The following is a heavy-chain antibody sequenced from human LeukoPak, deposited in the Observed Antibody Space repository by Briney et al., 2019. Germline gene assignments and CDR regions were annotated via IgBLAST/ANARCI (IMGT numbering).Heavy chain of an antibody. CDR2: MNPNSGNT. V-gene: IGHV1-8*03. D-gene: IGHD5-18*01. Sequence: GASVKVSCKASGYTFTSYDINWVRQATGQGLEWMGWMNPNSGNTGYAQKFQGRVTITRNTSISTAYMELSSLRSEDTAVYYCATLDSYGIILFGYWGQGTLVTVSS. J-gene: IGHJ4*02. CDR1: GYTFTSYD. CDR3: ATLDSYGIILFGY.